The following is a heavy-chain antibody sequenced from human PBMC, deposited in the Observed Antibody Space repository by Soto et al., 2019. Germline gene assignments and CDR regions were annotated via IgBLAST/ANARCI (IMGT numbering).Heavy chain of an antibody. Sequence: NPSETLSLTCAVYGGSFSGYYWSWIRQPPGKGLEWIGEINHSGSTNYNPSLKSRVTISVDTSKNQFSLKLSSVTAADTAVYYCARGPGRPIQLWLIAAGNYYYYGMDVWGQGTTVTVSS. CDR3: ARGPGRPIQLWLIAAGNYYYYGMDV. D-gene: IGHD5-18*01. CDR2: INHSGST. J-gene: IGHJ6*02. CDR1: GGSFSGYY. V-gene: IGHV4-34*01.